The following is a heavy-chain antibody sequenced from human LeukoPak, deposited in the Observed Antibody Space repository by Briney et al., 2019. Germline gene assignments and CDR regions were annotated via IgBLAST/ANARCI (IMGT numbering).Heavy chain of an antibody. CDR2: IHYSEGT. CDR1: GGPISGYY. CDR3: ARHYSGSSGDNAFDI. D-gene: IGHD3-10*01. V-gene: IGHV4-59*08. Sequence: PSETLSLTCSVSGGPISGYYWSCIRQPPGKGPEWIGYIHYSEGTSYNPSLRSRVSMTVDTSKNQFSLYLNSVTAADTAVYYCARHYSGSSGDNAFDIWGQGTMVTVSS. J-gene: IGHJ3*02.